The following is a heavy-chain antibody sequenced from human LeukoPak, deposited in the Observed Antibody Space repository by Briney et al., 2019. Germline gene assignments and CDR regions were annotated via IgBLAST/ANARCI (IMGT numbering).Heavy chain of an antibody. V-gene: IGHV3-73*01. CDR1: GFTFSGSA. Sequence: GGSLGLSCAASGFTFSGSAMHWVRQASGKGLEWVGRIRSKANSYATAYAASVKGRFTISRDDSKNTAYLQMNSLKTEDTAVYYCTTARLSSSWYFDYWGQGTLVTVSS. D-gene: IGHD6-13*01. CDR2: IRSKANSYAT. J-gene: IGHJ4*02. CDR3: TTARLSSSWYFDY.